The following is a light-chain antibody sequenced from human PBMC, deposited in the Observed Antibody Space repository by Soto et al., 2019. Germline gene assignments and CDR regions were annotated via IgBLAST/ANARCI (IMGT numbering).Light chain of an antibody. CDR2: EVS. CDR3: SSYAGSNHLVV. V-gene: IGLV2-8*01. J-gene: IGLJ2*01. CDR1: SSDVGGYNY. Sequence: QSALTQPPSASGSPGQSVTISCTGTSSDVGGYNYVSWYQQHPGKAPKLMIYEVSKRPSGVPDRFSGSKSGNTASLTVSGLQAEDEADYYCSSYAGSNHLVVFGGGTKRTVL.